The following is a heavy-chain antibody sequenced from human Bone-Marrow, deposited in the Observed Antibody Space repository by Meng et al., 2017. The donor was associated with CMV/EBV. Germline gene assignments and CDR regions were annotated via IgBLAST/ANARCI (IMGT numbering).Heavy chain of an antibody. J-gene: IGHJ4*02. CDR1: GGSISSSSCY. D-gene: IGHD5-24*01. CDR3: ARHSIGSENFDY. V-gene: IGHV4-39*01. Sequence: GSLRLSCTVSGGSISSSSCYWGWIRQPPGKGLEWIGSIYYSGSTYYNPSLKSRVTISVDTSKNQFSLKLSSVTAADTAVYYCARHSIGSENFDYWGQGTLVTVSS. CDR2: IYYSGST.